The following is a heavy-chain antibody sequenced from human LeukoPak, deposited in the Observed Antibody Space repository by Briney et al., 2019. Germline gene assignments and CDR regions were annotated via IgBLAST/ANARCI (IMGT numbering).Heavy chain of an antibody. Sequence: GGSLRLSCAASGFTFSSYWMSWVRQAPGKGLEWVANIKQDGSEKYYVDSVKGRFTISRDNAKNSLYLQMNSLRAEDTAVYYCARLYDFWSGYGTLYYFDYWGQGTLATVSS. V-gene: IGHV3-7*01. CDR1: GFTFSSYW. CDR3: ARLYDFWSGYGTLYYFDY. J-gene: IGHJ4*02. D-gene: IGHD3-3*01. CDR2: IKQDGSEK.